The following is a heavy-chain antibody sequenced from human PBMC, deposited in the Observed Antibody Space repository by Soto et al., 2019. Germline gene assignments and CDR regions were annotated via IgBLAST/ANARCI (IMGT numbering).Heavy chain of an antibody. D-gene: IGHD3-10*01. CDR3: AKDRGSVGYYGMDV. Sequence: ASVKVSCKASGYTFTTYYMYWVRQAPGQGLEWVSAISGSGGSTYYADSVKGRFTISRDNSKNTLYLQMNSLRAEDTAVYYCAKDRGSVGYYGMDVWGQGTTVTVSS. CDR1: GYTFTTYY. CDR2: ISGSGGST. V-gene: IGHV3-23*01. J-gene: IGHJ6*02.